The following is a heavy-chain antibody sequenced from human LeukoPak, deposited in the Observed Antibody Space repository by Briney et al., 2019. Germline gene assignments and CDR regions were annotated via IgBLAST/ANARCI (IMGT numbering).Heavy chain of an antibody. J-gene: IGHJ4*02. D-gene: IGHD2-21*01. CDR1: GITFDNYA. Sequence: GGSLRLSCAASGITFDNYAMSWVRQAPGKGLEWVAVISYDGSNKYYADSVKGRFTISRDNSKNTLYLQMNSLRAEDTAVYYCARARHIVVPLDYWGQGTLVTVSS. CDR2: ISYDGSNK. CDR3: ARARHIVVPLDY. V-gene: IGHV3-30-3*01.